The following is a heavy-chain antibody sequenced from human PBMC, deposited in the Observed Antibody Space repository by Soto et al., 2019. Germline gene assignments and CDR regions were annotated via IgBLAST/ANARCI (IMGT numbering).Heavy chain of an antibody. CDR1: GGSFSGYY. CDR2: INHSGST. CDR3: ARLRRYYYYYMDV. V-gene: IGHV4-34*01. J-gene: IGHJ6*03. Sequence: SETLSLTYAVYGGSFSGYYWSWIRQPPGKGLEWIGEINHSGSTNYNPSLKSRVTISVDTSKNQFSLKLSSVTAADTAVYYCARLRRYYYYYMDVWGKGTTVTVSS.